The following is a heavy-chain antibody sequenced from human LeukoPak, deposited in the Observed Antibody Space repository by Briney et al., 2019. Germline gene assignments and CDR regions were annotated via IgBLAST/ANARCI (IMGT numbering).Heavy chain of an antibody. J-gene: IGHJ4*02. CDR1: GGSISSSSYY. V-gene: IGHV4-39*07. Sequence: SETLSLTCTVSGGSISSSSYYWGWIRQPPGKGPEWIGSIYYSGSTYYNPSLKSRVTISVDTSKNQFSLKLSSVTAADTAVYYCARDGGIMNSEFDYWGQGTLVTVSS. CDR3: ARDGGIMNSEFDY. D-gene: IGHD3-16*01. CDR2: IYYSGST.